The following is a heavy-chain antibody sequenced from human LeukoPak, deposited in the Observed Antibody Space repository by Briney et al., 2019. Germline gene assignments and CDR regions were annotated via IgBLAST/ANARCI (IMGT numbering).Heavy chain of an antibody. CDR1: GGSFSGYY. CDR3: ASAPPYYDFWSGYYTGHFDY. D-gene: IGHD3-3*01. Sequence: KPSETLSLTCAVYGGSFSGYYWSWIRQPPGKGLEWIGEINHSGSTNYNPSLKSRVTISVDTSKNQFSLKLSSVTAADTAVYYCASAPPYYDFWSGYYTGHFDYWGQGTLVTVSS. V-gene: IGHV4-34*01. J-gene: IGHJ4*02. CDR2: INHSGST.